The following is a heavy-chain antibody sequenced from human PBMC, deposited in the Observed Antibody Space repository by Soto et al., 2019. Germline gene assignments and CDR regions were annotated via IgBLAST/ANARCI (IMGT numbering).Heavy chain of an antibody. CDR1: GLIFSDVW. Sequence: PGGSLRLSCSASGLIFSDVWMTWVRQAPGKGLEWVGRIKTKPDDGTIDYAAPVRGRFTISRDDSKNTLYLQMTSLTHDDTGVYCCTQSSQGVVFWDPGTLVTVSS. J-gene: IGHJ4*02. V-gene: IGHV3-15*01. D-gene: IGHD2-8*01. CDR2: IKTKPDDGTI. CDR3: TQSSQGVVF.